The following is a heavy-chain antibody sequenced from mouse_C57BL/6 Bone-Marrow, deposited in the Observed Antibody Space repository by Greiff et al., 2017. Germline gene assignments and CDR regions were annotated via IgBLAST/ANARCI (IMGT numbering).Heavy chain of an antibody. CDR1: GYTFTGYW. CDR3: TTDSHYPALDY. V-gene: IGHV1-5*01. J-gene: IGHJ4*01. Sequence: EVQLQQSGTVLAKPGASVKMSCKTSGYTFTGYWLHWVKQSPEQGLEWIGAIYPGNRGTSYNQKFKGKATLTAVTSASTAYMQLRSLTNEDAAVDSCTTDSHYPALDYWGKGTSVTVFS. D-gene: IGHD2-5*01. CDR2: IYPGNRGT.